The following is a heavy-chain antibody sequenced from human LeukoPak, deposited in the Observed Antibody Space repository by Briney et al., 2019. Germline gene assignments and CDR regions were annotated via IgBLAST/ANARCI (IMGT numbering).Heavy chain of an antibody. Sequence: ASVKVSCKASGYTFTSYYVHWVRQAPGQGLEWMGIINPSGGSTSYAQKFQGRVTMTRDTSTSTVYMELSSLRSEDTAVYYCARESAGYYYDSSGYLGLDPWGQGTLVTVSS. CDR2: INPSGGST. V-gene: IGHV1-46*01. CDR3: ARESAGYYYDSSGYLGLDP. D-gene: IGHD3-22*01. CDR1: GYTFTSYY. J-gene: IGHJ5*02.